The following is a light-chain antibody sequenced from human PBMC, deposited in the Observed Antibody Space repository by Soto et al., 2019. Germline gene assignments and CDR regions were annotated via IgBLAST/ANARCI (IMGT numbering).Light chain of an antibody. CDR1: SADLGSYNR. J-gene: IGLJ1*01. Sequence: QSALTQPASVSGSPGQSITISCTGTSADLGSYNRVSWYQQHPGKAPKLIIYEVTDRPSGVSNRFSGSKSGNTSSLTISRLQAEDEAEYYCSSYTNINTRACVFGTGTKVTVL. CDR2: EVT. V-gene: IGLV2-14*01. CDR3: SSYTNINTRACV.